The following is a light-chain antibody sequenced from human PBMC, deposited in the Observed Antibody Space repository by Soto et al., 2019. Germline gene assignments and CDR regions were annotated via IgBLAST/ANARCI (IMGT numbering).Light chain of an antibody. Sequence: EIVLTQSPVTLSLSSGAIANLSRSASQSVSSSYLAWYQQKPGQAPRLLIYGASSRATGIPDRFSGSGSGTDFTLTIRRLEPEDFAVYYCQQYGSSLGVTCGGGTKGDIK. CDR2: GAS. CDR3: QQYGSSLGVT. V-gene: IGKV3-20*01. CDR1: QSVSSSY. J-gene: IGKJ4*01.